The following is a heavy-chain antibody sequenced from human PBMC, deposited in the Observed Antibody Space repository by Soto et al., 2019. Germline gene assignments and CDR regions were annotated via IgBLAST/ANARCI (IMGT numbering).Heavy chain of an antibody. J-gene: IGHJ6*02. Sequence: QVQLVESGGGVVQPGRSLRLSCAASGFTFSSYGMHWVRQAPGKGLEWVAVIWYDGSNKYYADSVKGRFTISRDNSKNTLYLQMNSLRAEDTAVYYCARDKLLLWFGELLGYGMDVWGQGTTVTVSS. CDR3: ARDKLLLWFGELLGYGMDV. V-gene: IGHV3-33*01. D-gene: IGHD3-10*01. CDR1: GFTFSSYG. CDR2: IWYDGSNK.